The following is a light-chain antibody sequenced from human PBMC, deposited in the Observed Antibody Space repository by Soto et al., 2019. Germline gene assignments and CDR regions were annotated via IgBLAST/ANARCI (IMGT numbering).Light chain of an antibody. J-gene: IGLJ1*01. Sequence: QSVLTQPRSVSGSPGQSVTISCAGTSSVVGHYNYVSWYRQHSGKAPKLIIYDVSQRPSGVPDRFSGSKSGNTASLTISGLQAEDEADYYCCSYAGTYTFVFVTGTKVTVL. CDR1: SSVVGHYNY. CDR3: CSYAGTYTFV. V-gene: IGLV2-11*01. CDR2: DVS.